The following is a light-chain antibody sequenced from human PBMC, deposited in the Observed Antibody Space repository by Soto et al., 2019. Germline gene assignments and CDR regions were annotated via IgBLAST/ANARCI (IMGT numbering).Light chain of an antibody. CDR2: VTS. Sequence: EIVMTQSPATLSVSPGERATLSCRASQSVSSNLAWYQQKPGQAPRLLIYVTSTRATGVPARFSGSGSGTEFTLTLSSLQSEDFAVYYCQQYNNWPQTFGQGTKVEIK. CDR1: QSVSSN. J-gene: IGKJ1*01. CDR3: QQYNNWPQT. V-gene: IGKV3-15*01.